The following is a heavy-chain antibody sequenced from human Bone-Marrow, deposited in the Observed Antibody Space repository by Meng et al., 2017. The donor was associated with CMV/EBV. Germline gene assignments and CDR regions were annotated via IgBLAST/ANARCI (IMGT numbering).Heavy chain of an antibody. CDR3: ARRSAVAHPFDY. V-gene: IGHV4-59*01. CDR2: IYYSGST. J-gene: IGHJ4*02. Sequence: SETLSLTCTVSGGSISRYYWSWIRQPPGKGLEWIGYIYYSGSTNYNPSLKSRVTISVDTSKNQFSLKLSSVTAADTAVYYCARRSAVAHPFDYWGQGKLVTGSS. D-gene: IGHD6-19*01. CDR1: GGSISRYY.